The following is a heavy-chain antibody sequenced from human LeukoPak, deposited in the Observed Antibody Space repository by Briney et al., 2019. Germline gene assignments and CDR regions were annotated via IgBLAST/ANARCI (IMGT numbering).Heavy chain of an antibody. CDR3: ARGRIVVVPAAMRYFDY. D-gene: IGHD2-2*01. J-gene: IGHJ4*02. CDR2: INHSGST. V-gene: IGHV4-34*01. Sequence: SETLSLTCAIYGGSFSGYYWSWIRQPPGKGLEWIGEINHSGSTNYNPSLKSRVTISVDTSKNQFSLKLSSVTAADTAVYYCARGRIVVVPAAMRYFDYWGQGTLVTVSS. CDR1: GGSFSGYY.